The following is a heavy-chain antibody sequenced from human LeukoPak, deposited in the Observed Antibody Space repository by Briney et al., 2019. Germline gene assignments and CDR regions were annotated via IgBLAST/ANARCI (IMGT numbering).Heavy chain of an antibody. D-gene: IGHD5-12*01. J-gene: IGHJ4*02. CDR1: GFSVSTNY. CDR2: ISSSSSYI. Sequence: GGSLRLSCAASGFSVSTNYMTWVRQAPGKGLEWVSSISSSSSYIYYADSVKGRFTISRDNAKNSLYLQMNSLRAEDTAVYYCARDSGPIDYWGQGALVTVSS. CDR3: ARDSGPIDY. V-gene: IGHV3-21*01.